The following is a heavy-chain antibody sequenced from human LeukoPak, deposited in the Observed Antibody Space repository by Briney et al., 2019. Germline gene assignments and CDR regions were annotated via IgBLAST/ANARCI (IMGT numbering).Heavy chain of an antibody. J-gene: IGHJ5*02. CDR1: GYSLTDYP. D-gene: IGHD3-10*01. CDR3: AIDASGEGFKLDP. CDR2: FDQEDGET. Sequence: VASVRVSCKVSGYSLTDYPMHWVRQVPGKGLEWMGGFDQEDGETFYAQKFQGRVTMTEDASTDTAYLELTSLTSEDTAVYYCAIDASGEGFKLDPWGQGTLVTVSS. V-gene: IGHV1-24*01.